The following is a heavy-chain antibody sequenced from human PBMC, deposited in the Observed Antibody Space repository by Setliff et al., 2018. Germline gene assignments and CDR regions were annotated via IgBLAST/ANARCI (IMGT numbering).Heavy chain of an antibody. CDR2: MYYSGST. J-gene: IGHJ4*02. D-gene: IGHD3-10*01. CDR1: GGSISSGSYY. Sequence: SAPLSLTCSVSGGSISSGSYYWGWIRQSPGKGLEWIGSMYYSGSTYYNPSLKGRVTLSVDTTKNQFSLKLTSMTAADTAVYFCARHLLVQGTYHFDYWGQGSPVTAPQ. V-gene: IGHV4-39*01. CDR3: ARHLLVQGTYHFDY.